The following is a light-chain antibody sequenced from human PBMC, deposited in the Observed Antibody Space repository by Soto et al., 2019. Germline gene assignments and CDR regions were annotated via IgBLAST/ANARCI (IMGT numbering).Light chain of an antibody. CDR3: SSSTSSSTLYV. V-gene: IGLV2-14*01. CDR1: SSDVGGYNY. Sequence: QSALTQPASVSGSPGQSITISCTGTSSDVGGYNYVSWYQQHPGKAPKLMIYDVSNRPSGVSNRFSGSKSGNTASLTISGLKAEDEADYYCSSSTSSSTLYVFGTGTKVTVL. J-gene: IGLJ1*01. CDR2: DVS.